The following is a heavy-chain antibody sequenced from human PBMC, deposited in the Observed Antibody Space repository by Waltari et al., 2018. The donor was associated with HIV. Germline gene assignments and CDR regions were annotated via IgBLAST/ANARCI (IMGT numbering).Heavy chain of an antibody. CDR2: INEGGTT. D-gene: IGHD3-3*01. CDR1: GGSFTGYY. Sequence: QVQLQQWGAGLLKPSETLSLTCAVYGGSFTGYYFNWIRQSPGKGLEWIGEINEGGTTSMHQTLKSRLTLSIDPSKRQFSLKLGSVTAADSGLYFCARAREVNWLEWSIGPEASYYYGMDVWGQGTPVTVSS. CDR3: ARAREVNWLEWSIGPEASYYYGMDV. V-gene: IGHV4-34*02. J-gene: IGHJ6*02.